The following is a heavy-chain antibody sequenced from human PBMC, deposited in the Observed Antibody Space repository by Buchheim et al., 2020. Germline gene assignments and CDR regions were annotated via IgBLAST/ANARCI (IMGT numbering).Heavy chain of an antibody. V-gene: IGHV3-30*18. Sequence: QVQLVESGGGVVQPGRSLRLSCAASGFTFSSYGMHWVRQAPGKGLEWVAVISYDGSNKYYADSVKGRFAISRENSKNTLYLQMNSLRAEDTAVYYCAKGPRYNWNFYGMDVWGQGTT. CDR3: AKGPRYNWNFYGMDV. J-gene: IGHJ6*02. D-gene: IGHD1-20*01. CDR2: ISYDGSNK. CDR1: GFTFSSYG.